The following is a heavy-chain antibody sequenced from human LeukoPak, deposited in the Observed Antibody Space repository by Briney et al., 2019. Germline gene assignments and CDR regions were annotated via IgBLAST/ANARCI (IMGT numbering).Heavy chain of an antibody. V-gene: IGHV3-23*01. Sequence: SGGSLRLSCAASGFTFSSYAVSWVRQAPGKGLEWVSAISGSGGSTYYADSVKGRFTISRDNSKNTLYLQMNSLRAEDTAVYYCAKKGVAAAAGTPYYFDYRGQGTLVSVSS. CDR3: AKKGVAAAAGTPYYFDY. D-gene: IGHD6-13*01. J-gene: IGHJ4*02. CDR2: ISGSGGST. CDR1: GFTFSSYA.